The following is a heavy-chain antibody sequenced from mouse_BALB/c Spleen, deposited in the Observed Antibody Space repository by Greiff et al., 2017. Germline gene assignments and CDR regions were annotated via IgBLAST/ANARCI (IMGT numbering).Heavy chain of an antibody. CDR1: GYSITSDYA. CDR3: ARGNWDVDY. V-gene: IGHV3-2*02. J-gene: IGHJ2*01. D-gene: IGHD4-1*01. Sequence: EVQLQQSGPGLVKPSQSLSLTCTVTGYSITSDYAWNWIRQFPGNKLEWMGYISYSGSTSYNPSLKSRISITRDTSKNQFFLQLNSVTTEDTATYYCARGNWDVDYWGQGTTLTVSS. CDR2: ISYSGST.